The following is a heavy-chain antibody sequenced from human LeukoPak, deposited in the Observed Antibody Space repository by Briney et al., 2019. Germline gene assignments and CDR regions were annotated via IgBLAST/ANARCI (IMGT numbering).Heavy chain of an antibody. V-gene: IGHV3-15*07. CDR2: IKSKTDGGTT. CDR3: TTDPNWDLFDY. CDR1: GFTFSNAR. D-gene: IGHD7-27*01. J-gene: IGHJ4*02. Sequence: GGSLRLSCAASGFTFSNARMNWVRQAPGKGLEWVGRIKSKTDGGTTDYAAPVKGRFTISRDDSKNTLYLQMSSLKTEDTAVYYCTTDPNWDLFDYWGQGTLVTVSS.